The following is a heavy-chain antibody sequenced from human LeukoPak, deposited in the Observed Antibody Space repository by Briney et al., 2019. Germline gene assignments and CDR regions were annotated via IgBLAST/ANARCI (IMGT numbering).Heavy chain of an antibody. CDR1: GYSFTSYW. CDR2: IYPGDSDT. V-gene: IGHV5-51*01. D-gene: IGHD3-10*01. J-gene: IGHJ4*02. Sequence: GESLKISCKGSGYSFTSYWIAWVRRMPGKGLEWMGIIYPGDSDTKYSPSFEGQVTISADKSISTVYLQWSSLKASDTAMYYRARQQYYGTGSPDDYWGQGTLVTVSS. CDR3: ARQQYYGTGSPDDY.